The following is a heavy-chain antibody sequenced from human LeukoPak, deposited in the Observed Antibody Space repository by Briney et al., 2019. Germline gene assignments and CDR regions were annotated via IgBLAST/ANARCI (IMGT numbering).Heavy chain of an antibody. CDR3: ARDYTSYDFWSGYYSY. V-gene: IGHV3-7*01. J-gene: IGHJ4*02. CDR2: IKQDGSEK. D-gene: IGHD3-3*01. Sequence: GGSLRLSCAASGFTFSSYWMSWVRQAPGKGLEWVANIKQDGSEKYYVDSVKGRFTISRDNAKNSLYLQMNSLRAEDTAVYYCARDYTSYDFWSGYYSYWGQGTLVTVSS. CDR1: GFTFSSYW.